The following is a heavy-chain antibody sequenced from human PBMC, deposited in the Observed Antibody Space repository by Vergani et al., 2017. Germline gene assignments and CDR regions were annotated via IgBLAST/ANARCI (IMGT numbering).Heavy chain of an antibody. V-gene: IGHV5-51*03. D-gene: IGHD6-13*01. CDR3: ARRYSSSWYGSWDDAFDI. CDR1: GYSFTSYW. J-gene: IGHJ3*02. Sequence: EVQLVQSGAEVTKPGESLKISCKGSGYSFTSYWIGWVRQMPGKGLEWMGIIYPCDSDTRYSPSFQGQVTISADKSISTAYLQWSSMKASDTAMYYCARRYSSSWYGSWDDAFDIGGQGTMVTVSS. CDR2: IYPCDSDT.